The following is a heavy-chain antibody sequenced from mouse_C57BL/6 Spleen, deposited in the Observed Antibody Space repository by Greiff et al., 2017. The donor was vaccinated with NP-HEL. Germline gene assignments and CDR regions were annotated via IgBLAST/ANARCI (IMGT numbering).Heavy chain of an antibody. Sequence: QVHVKQSGAELVKPGASVKISCKASGYAFSSYWMNWVKQRPGKGLEWIGQFYPGDGDTNYNGKFKGKATLTADKSSSTAYMQRSSLTSEDSAVYFCARSEDSLDYWGQGTSVTVSS. CDR1: GYAFSSYW. CDR2: FYPGDGDT. V-gene: IGHV1-80*01. J-gene: IGHJ4*01. CDR3: ARSEDSLDY.